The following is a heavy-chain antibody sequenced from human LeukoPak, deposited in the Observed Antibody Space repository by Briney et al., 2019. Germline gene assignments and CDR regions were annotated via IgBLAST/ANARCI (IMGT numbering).Heavy chain of an antibody. J-gene: IGHJ3*01. Sequence: PSETLSLTCTVSGGSISSSTYYWGWIRQPPGKGLEWIGSIYYTGSTYYNPSLKSRVTISVDTSKNQFSLKLSSVTAADTAVYYCARRGDLGRAFDVWGQGTTVTVSS. V-gene: IGHV4-39*01. CDR1: GGSISSSTYY. D-gene: IGHD2-21*02. CDR3: ARRGDLGRAFDV. CDR2: IYYTGST.